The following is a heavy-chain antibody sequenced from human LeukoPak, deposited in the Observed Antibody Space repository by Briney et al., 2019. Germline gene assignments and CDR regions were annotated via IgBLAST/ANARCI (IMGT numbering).Heavy chain of an antibody. CDR3: AKGWYSSSSVADYYYGMDV. V-gene: IGHV3-30*18. CDR2: ISYDGSNK. Sequence: GGSLRLSCAASGFTFSSYGMHWVRQAPGKGLEWVAVISYDGSNKYYADSVKGRFTISRDNSKNTLYLQMNSLRAEDTAVYYCAKGWYSSSSVADYYYGMDVWGQGTTVTVSS. CDR1: GFTFSSYG. D-gene: IGHD6-13*01. J-gene: IGHJ6*02.